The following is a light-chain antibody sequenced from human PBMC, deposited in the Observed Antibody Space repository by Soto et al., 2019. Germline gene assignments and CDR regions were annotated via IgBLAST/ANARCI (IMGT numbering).Light chain of an antibody. J-gene: IGKJ1*01. Sequence: DTQMTQSPSSLSASVGDRVTITCRASQSISSYLNCYQQKPGKAPKFLIYAASSLQSGVPSRFSGSGSGTDFTLTISSLQPEDFATYYCQQSYSIPLTFGQGTKVEIK. CDR2: AAS. CDR1: QSISSY. CDR3: QQSYSIPLT. V-gene: IGKV1-39*01.